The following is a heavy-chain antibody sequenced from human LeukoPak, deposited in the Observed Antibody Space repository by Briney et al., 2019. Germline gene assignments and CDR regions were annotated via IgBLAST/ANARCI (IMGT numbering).Heavy chain of an antibody. V-gene: IGHV3-23*01. D-gene: IGHD1-1*01. Sequence: GGSLTLSCAASGFTFSTYAMSWVRQAPGKGLEWVSAISSSGDSTYYADSVKGRFTISRDNSKNTLYVHMNGLRAEDTAIYYCAKDYVGQVPDAFDIWGQGTMVTVSS. CDR1: GFTFSTYA. J-gene: IGHJ3*02. CDR2: ISSSGDST. CDR3: AKDYVGQVPDAFDI.